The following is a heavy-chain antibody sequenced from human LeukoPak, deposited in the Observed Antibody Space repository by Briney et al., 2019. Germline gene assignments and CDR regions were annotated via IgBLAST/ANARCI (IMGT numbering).Heavy chain of an antibody. D-gene: IGHD6-19*01. Sequence: GGSLRLSCAPSGFTFSSYAMSWVRKAPGKGLEWVSAISGSGGSTYSADSVRGRLTISRDNSKNTLYLQMNSLRAEDTAVYYCAKDLLRGYSSGWYDHRRGYFDYWGQGTLVTVSS. V-gene: IGHV3-23*01. CDR1: GFTFSSYA. CDR3: AKDLLRGYSSGWYDHRRGYFDY. CDR2: ISGSGGST. J-gene: IGHJ4*02.